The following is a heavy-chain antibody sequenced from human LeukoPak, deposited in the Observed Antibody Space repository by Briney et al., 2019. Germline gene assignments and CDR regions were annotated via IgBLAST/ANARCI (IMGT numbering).Heavy chain of an antibody. CDR1: GYTFTGYY. Sequence: ASVKVSCKASGYTFTGYYMHWVRQAPGQGLGWMGWINPNSGGRNYAQKFQGRGTMTRDTSISTDYMELSRLRSDDTAVYYCAREATREAFDIWGQETMVTVSS. CDR3: AREATREAFDI. J-gene: IGHJ3*02. V-gene: IGHV1-2*02. CDR2: INPNSGGR.